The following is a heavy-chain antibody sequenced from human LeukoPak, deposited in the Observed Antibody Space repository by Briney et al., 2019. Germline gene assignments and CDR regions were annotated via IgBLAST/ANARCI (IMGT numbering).Heavy chain of an antibody. CDR2: ITTNADST. V-gene: IGHV3-23*01. J-gene: IGHJ6*02. D-gene: IGHD3-22*01. CDR3: AKGLDEYDSSGYYYPYYYGMDV. Sequence: GGSLRLSCAASGFTFNTYAMNWVRQAPGKGLEWVSGITTNADSTYYADSVKGGFTLSRDNSKSTLYLQMNSLRAEDTAIYYCAKGLDEYDSSGYYYPYYYGMDVWGQGTTVTVSS. CDR1: GFTFNTYA.